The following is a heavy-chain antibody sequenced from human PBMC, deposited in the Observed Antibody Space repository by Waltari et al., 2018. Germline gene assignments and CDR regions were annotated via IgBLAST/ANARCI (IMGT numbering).Heavy chain of an antibody. Sequence: EVQLLESGGGLVQPGGSLRLSCAASGFTFSSSAMSWVRQAPGKGLEWVSAISGSGGSTYYADSVKGRFTISRDNSKNTLYLQMNSLRAEDTAVYYCAKGQLWLLYFDYWGQGTLVTVSS. CDR3: AKGQLWLLYFDY. V-gene: IGHV3-23*01. CDR1: GFTFSSSA. D-gene: IGHD5-18*01. J-gene: IGHJ4*02. CDR2: ISGSGGST.